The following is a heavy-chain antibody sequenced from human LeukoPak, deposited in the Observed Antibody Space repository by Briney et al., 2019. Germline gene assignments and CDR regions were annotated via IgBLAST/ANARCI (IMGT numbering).Heavy chain of an antibody. V-gene: IGHV4-4*07. J-gene: IGHJ5*02. CDR2: IYTSGST. Sequence: SETLSLTCTVSGGSISSYYWSWIRQPAGKGLEWIGRIYTSGSTNYNPSPKSRVTMSVDTSKNQFSLKLSSVTAADTAVYYCARDGGGNIVVVTAVGWFDPWGQGTLVTVSS. D-gene: IGHD2-21*02. CDR3: ARDGGGNIVVVTAVGWFDP. CDR1: GGSISSYY.